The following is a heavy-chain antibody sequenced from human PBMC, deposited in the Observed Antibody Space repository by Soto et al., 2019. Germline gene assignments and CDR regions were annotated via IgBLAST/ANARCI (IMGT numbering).Heavy chain of an antibody. CDR2: ISYDGSNK. CDR1: GFTFSSYA. D-gene: IGHD3-22*01. CDR3: ARPITMIVVVDAFDI. V-gene: IGHV3-30-3*01. Sequence: VQLLESGGGLVQPGGSLRLSCAASGFTFSSYAMHWVRQAPGKGLEWVAVISYDGSNKYYADSVKGRFTISRDNSKNTLYLQMNSLRAEDTAVYYCARPITMIVVVDAFDIWGQGTMVTVSS. J-gene: IGHJ3*02.